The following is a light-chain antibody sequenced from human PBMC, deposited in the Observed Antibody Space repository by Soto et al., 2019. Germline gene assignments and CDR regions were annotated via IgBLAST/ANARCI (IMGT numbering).Light chain of an antibody. CDR2: AAS. Sequence: IHLTQSPSSLSASVGDRVTITCRASQGLSSYLAWYQQKPGKAPKLLIYAASTSQSGVPSRFSGSESGTDFTLTISSLQPEDFGTYYCQQVNNYPLTFGGGTKVDIK. V-gene: IGKV1-9*01. CDR1: QGLSSY. J-gene: IGKJ4*01. CDR3: QQVNNYPLT.